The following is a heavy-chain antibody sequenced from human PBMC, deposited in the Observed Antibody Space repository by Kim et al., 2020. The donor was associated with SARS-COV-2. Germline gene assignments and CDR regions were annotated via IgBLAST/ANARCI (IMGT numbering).Heavy chain of an antibody. Sequence: ASVKVSCTASGYIFDRYDINWVRQATGQGLEWMGWMNPKTGDTGYAQRFQGRVTTNRDTSINTAYMELSGLRSDDTAVYYCARVDYGDSLDSWAQGTRVTVSS. V-gene: IGHV1-8*01. CDR1: GYIFDRYD. J-gene: IGHJ4*02. D-gene: IGHD4-17*01. CDR2: MNPKTGDT. CDR3: ARVDYGDSLDS.